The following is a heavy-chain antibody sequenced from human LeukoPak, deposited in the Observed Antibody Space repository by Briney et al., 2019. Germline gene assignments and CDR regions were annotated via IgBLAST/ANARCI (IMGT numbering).Heavy chain of an antibody. CDR3: ARDRVYYGAGKVYFFDS. V-gene: IGHV3-33*01. D-gene: IGHD3-10*01. J-gene: IGHJ4*02. Sequence: GGSLRLSCAASGFSFNYYGMHWVRQAPGKGPEWVALIWFDGSKKYCGDSVLGRATISRDNSKNTLYLQLNSLRVEDTAVYYCARDRVYYGAGKVYFFDSWGQGTLVTVSS. CDR1: GFSFNYYG. CDR2: IWFDGSKK.